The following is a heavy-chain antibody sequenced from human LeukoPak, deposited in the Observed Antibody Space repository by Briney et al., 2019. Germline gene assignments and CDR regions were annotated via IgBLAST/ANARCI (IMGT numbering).Heavy chain of an antibody. CDR3: AKDRTGYSSTWFGE. J-gene: IGHJ4*02. D-gene: IGHD6-13*01. Sequence: GGSLRLSCAASGFTFSSYAMSWVRQAPGKGLEWVSAISGSGGSTYYADSVKGRFTTSRDNSNNTLYLHMNSLRTEDTALYYCAKDRTGYSSTWFGEWGQGTLVTVSS. CDR2: ISGSGGST. CDR1: GFTFSSYA. V-gene: IGHV3-23*01.